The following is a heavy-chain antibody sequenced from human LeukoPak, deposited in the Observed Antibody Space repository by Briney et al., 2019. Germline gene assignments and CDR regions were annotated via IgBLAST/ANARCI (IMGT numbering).Heavy chain of an antibody. J-gene: IGHJ4*02. V-gene: IGHV1-18*01. CDR3: ARDFRSLSGLRWLHF. CDR1: GYPFTRYG. D-gene: IGHD5-24*01. Sequence: GASVKVSCKASGYPFTRYGISWVRQAPAQGLEWMGWIRAYNGNTNYTQNLQGRITMTTDTSTNTAYMELRSLRADDTTVYYCARDFRSLSGLRWLHFGGQGTLVTVSS. CDR2: IRAYNGNT.